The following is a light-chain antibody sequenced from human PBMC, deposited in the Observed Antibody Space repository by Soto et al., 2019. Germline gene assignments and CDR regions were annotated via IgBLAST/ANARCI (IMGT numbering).Light chain of an antibody. Sequence: EIVMTQSPATLSVSPGERATLSCRASQSVSSNLAWYQQKHGQAPRLLIYGASTSATGIPARFSGSGSGTEFTLTISSLQYEDVAVYYCQQYNNWPALTFGGGTKVEIK. J-gene: IGKJ4*01. CDR2: GAS. CDR1: QSVSSN. CDR3: QQYNNWPALT. V-gene: IGKV3-15*01.